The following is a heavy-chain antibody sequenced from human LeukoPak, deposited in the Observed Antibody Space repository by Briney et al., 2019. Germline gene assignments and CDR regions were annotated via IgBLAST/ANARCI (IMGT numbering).Heavy chain of an antibody. CDR3: TRLYCGGGYCYYFDY. CDR2: ISYDGSNK. V-gene: IGHV3-30*04. D-gene: IGHD2-21*01. J-gene: IGHJ4*02. CDR1: GFTFSSYA. Sequence: PGGSLRLSCAASGFTFSSYAMHWVRQAPGKGLEWVAVISYDGSNKYYADSVKGRFTISRDNSKSTLYLQMNSLRAEDTAVYYCTRLYCGGGYCYYFDYWGQGTLVTVSS.